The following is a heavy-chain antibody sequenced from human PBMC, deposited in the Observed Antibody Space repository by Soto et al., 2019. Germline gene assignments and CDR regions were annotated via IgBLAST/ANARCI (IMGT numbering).Heavy chain of an antibody. CDR1: GGTFSRYA. CDR3: ARGIYSDSSGYYFFF. Sequence: ASVKVSCKASGGTFSRYALSWVRQAPGQGPEWMGGIVPIFGAANYAQKFQGRVTITADESTSTAYMELRSLRSEDTAVYYCARGIYSDSSGYYFFFCGQGTLVTVSS. J-gene: IGHJ4*02. V-gene: IGHV1-69*13. D-gene: IGHD3-22*01. CDR2: IVPIFGAA.